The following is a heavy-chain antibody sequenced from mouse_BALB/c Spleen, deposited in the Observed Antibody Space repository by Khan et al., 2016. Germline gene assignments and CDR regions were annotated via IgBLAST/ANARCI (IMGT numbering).Heavy chain of an antibody. J-gene: IGHJ4*01. CDR3: AFITTVVAMDY. V-gene: IGHV3-2*02. CDR1: GYSITSDYA. Sequence: VQLQQSGPGLVKPSQSLSLTCTVTGYSITSDYAWNWIRQFPGNKLEWMGYISYSGSTSYNPSLKSRISITRDTSKNQFFLQLNSVTTEDTATYYCAFITTVVAMDYWGQGTSVTVSS. D-gene: IGHD1-1*01. CDR2: ISYSGST.